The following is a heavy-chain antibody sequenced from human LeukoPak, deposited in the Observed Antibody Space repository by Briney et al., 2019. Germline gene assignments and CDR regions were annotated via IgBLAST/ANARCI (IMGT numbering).Heavy chain of an antibody. CDR3: ARAAAAGPTHFDY. CDR1: GYTFTGYY. V-gene: IGHV1-2*02. CDR2: INPNSGGT. J-gene: IGHJ4*02. D-gene: IGHD6-13*01. Sequence: ASVKVSCMASGYTFTGYYMHWVRQAPGQGLEWMGWINPNSGGTNYAQKFQGRVTMTRDTSISTAYMELSRLRSDDTAVYYCARAAAAGPTHFDYWGQGTLVTVSS.